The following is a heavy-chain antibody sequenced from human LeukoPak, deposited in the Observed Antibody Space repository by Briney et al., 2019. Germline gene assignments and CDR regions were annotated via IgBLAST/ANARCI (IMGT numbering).Heavy chain of an antibody. V-gene: IGHV3-64D*06. CDR2: ISSNGGST. Sequence: GGSLRLSCSASGFTFSSYTMHWVRQAPGKGLEYVSAISSNGGSTYYADSVKGRFTISRDNSKNTLYLQMSSLRAEDTAVYYCVKDLVAAAPDYWGQGTLVTVSS. J-gene: IGHJ4*02. CDR3: VKDLVAAAPDY. D-gene: IGHD6-13*01. CDR1: GFTFSSYT.